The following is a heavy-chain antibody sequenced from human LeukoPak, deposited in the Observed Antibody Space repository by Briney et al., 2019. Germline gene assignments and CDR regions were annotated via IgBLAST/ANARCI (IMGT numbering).Heavy chain of an antibody. CDR3: AKNREPSGDYAGAFDF. CDR2: IRHDGSEK. D-gene: IGHD4-17*01. V-gene: IGHV3-30*02. Sequence: GGSLRLSCAASGFTFSSYGMHWVRQAPGNGLEWVAFIRHDGSEKHYADSVKGRFIISGDNSENTLFLQMNSLRAGDTAVYYCAKNREPSGDYAGAFDFWGQGTLVTVSS. CDR1: GFTFSSYG. J-gene: IGHJ4*02.